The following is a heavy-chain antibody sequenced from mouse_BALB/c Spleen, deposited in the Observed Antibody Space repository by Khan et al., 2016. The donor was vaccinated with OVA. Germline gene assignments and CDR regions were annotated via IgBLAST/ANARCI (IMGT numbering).Heavy chain of an antibody. CDR3: AKDPPYYRLDY. D-gene: IGHD2-14*01. J-gene: IGHJ4*01. CDR1: GFSLTDYA. Sequence: QVQLKESGPGLVAPSQSLSITCTVSGFSLTDYAVSWIRQPPGKGLEWLGVIWAGGSKYYNSVLKARLIISKHNSKNQGFLKVKSLKTDDTAMYYCAKDPPYYRLDYWGQGTSVTVSS. V-gene: IGHV2-6-5*01. CDR2: IWAGGSK.